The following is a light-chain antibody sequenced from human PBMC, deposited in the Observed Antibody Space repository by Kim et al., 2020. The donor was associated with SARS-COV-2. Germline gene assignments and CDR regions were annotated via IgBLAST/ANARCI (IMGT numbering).Light chain of an antibody. CDR1: SLRSYY. CDR2: GKN. V-gene: IGLV3-19*01. Sequence: SSELTQDPAVSVALGQTVRITCQGDSLRSYYASWYQQKPGQAPVLVIYGKNNRPSGIPDRFSGSSSGNTASLTFTGAQAEDEADYYCNSRDSSGNHWVFGGGTKVTVL. CDR3: NSRDSSGNHWV. J-gene: IGLJ3*02.